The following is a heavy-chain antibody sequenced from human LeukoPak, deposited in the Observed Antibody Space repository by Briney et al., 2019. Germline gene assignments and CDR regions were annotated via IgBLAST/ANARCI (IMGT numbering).Heavy chain of an antibody. V-gene: IGHV3-30*02. J-gene: IGHJ4*02. D-gene: IGHD6-13*01. CDR2: IRYDGRNK. CDR1: GFTFSSYG. Sequence: PGGSLRLSCAASGFTFSSYGMHWVRQAPGKGLEWVGFIRYDGRNKYYADFVKGRFTISRDNSKNTLYLQMNSLRAEDTAVYYCAKVGRVAAAGSGRYYFDYWGQGTLVTVSS. CDR3: AKVGRVAAAGSGRYYFDY.